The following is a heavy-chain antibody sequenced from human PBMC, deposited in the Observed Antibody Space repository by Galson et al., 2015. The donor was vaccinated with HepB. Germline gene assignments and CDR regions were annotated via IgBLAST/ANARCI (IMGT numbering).Heavy chain of an antibody. CDR2: INSDGSST. J-gene: IGHJ4*02. V-gene: IGHV3-74*01. CDR3: APDKWGNYFDY. CDR1: GFTFSSYW. D-gene: IGHD7-27*01. Sequence: SLRLSCAASGFTFSSYWMHWVRQAPGKGLVWVSRINSDGSSTSYADSVKGRFTISRDNAKNTLFLQMTSLRAEDTAVYYCAPDKWGNYFDYWGQGTLVTVSS.